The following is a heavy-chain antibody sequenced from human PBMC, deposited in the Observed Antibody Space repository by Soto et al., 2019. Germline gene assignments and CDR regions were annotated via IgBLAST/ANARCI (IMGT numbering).Heavy chain of an antibody. Sequence: SVKVSCKASGGTFSSYAISWVRQAPGQGLEWMGGIIPIFGTANYAQKFQGRVTITADESTSTAYMELSSLRSEDTAVYYCARFRHDYGDYGCFDYWGQGTLVTVSS. D-gene: IGHD4-17*01. V-gene: IGHV1-69*13. J-gene: IGHJ4*02. CDR3: ARFRHDYGDYGCFDY. CDR1: GGTFSSYA. CDR2: IIPIFGTA.